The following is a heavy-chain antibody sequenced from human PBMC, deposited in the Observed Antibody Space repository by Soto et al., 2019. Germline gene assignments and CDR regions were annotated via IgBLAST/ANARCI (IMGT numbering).Heavy chain of an antibody. Sequence: GGSLRLSCAASGFTFSNYYMTWVRQAPGKGLEWVANMNQDGSDKRYVDSVRGRFTISRDNAKNSLYLQMNSLRVEDTAVYYCARVESGSYDYWGQGALVTVS. D-gene: IGHD1-26*01. CDR1: GFTFSNYY. J-gene: IGHJ4*02. CDR2: MNQDGSDK. V-gene: IGHV3-7*01. CDR3: ARVESGSYDY.